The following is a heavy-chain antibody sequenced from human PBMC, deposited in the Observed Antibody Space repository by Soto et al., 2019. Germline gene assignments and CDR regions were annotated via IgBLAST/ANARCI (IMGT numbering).Heavy chain of an antibody. V-gene: IGHV4-39*01. CDR2: IYYSGST. CDR3: ARLLTGNGRTTVTTKFDY. J-gene: IGHJ4*02. CDR1: GGSISSSSYY. Sequence: QLQLQESGPGLVKPSETLSLTCTVSGGSISSSSYYWGWIRQPPGKGLEWIGSIYYSGSTYYNPSLKSRVTISVDTSKNQFSLKLSSVTAADTAVYYCARLLTGNGRTTVTTKFDYWGQGTLVTVSS. D-gene: IGHD4-4*01.